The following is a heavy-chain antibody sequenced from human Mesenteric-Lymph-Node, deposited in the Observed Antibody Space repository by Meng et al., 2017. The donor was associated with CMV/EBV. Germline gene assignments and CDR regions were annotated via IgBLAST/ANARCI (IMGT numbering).Heavy chain of an antibody. D-gene: IGHD3-10*01. Sequence: GESLKISCVASGFTFSNYWMNWVRQAPGKGLVWVSHINGDGSNTTYADSVRGRFTISRDNAKNTLYLQVSSLRVEDTAVYYCATSMLRGLSRSYYPMDVWGQGTTVTVSS. CDR2: INGDGSNT. V-gene: IGHV3-74*03. CDR1: GFTFSNYW. J-gene: IGHJ6*02. CDR3: ATSMLRGLSRSYYPMDV.